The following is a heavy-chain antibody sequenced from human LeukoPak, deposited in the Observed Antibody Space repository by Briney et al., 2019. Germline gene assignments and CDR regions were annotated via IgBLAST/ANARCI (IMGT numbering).Heavy chain of an antibody. J-gene: IGHJ4*02. D-gene: IGHD1-26*01. CDR3: ARGSGAY. CDR2: IKEDGGEK. CDR1: GFTFSSYW. Sequence: GSLRLSCAASGFTFSSYWMSWVRQAPGKGLEWVANIKEDGGEKYYVDSVKGRFAISRDNASLYLEMNSLRAEDTAVYYCARGSGAYWGQGTLVTVSS. V-gene: IGHV3-7*01.